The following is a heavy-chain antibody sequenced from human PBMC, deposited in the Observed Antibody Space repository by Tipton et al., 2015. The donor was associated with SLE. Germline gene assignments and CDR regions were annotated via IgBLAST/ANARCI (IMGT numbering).Heavy chain of an antibody. V-gene: IGHV4-61*09. Sequence: TLSLTCTVSGGSISSGSYYWSWIRQPAGKGLEWIGYIYYSGSTYYNPSLKSRVTISVDTSKNQFSLKLSSVTAADTAVYYCAIHTGIVGATPFVYWGQGTLVTVSS. J-gene: IGHJ4*02. CDR2: IYYSGST. CDR1: GGSISSGSYY. D-gene: IGHD1-26*01. CDR3: AIHTGIVGATPFVY.